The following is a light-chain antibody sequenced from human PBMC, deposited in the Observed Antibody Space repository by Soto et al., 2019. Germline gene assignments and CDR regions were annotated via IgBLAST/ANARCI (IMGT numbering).Light chain of an antibody. CDR1: SSDVGSYNL. V-gene: IGLV2-23*01. Sequence: QSVLTQPASVSGSPGQSITISCTGTSSDVGSYNLVSWSQQHPGKAPKLMIYEGSKRPSGVSNRFSGSKSGNTASLTISGLQAEDEADYYCCSYAGSSTSVFGTGTKVTVL. J-gene: IGLJ1*01. CDR2: EGS. CDR3: CSYAGSSTSV.